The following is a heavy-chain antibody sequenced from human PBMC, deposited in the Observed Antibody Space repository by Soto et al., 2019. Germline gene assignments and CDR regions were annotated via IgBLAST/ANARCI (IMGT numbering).Heavy chain of an antibody. CDR2: IMHVFSTP. CDR1: GGTFRTSA. J-gene: IGHJ6*01. Sequence: QVQLVQSGAEVKKPGSSVKVSCKTSGGTFRTSAISWVRQAPGQGLEWMGGIMHVFSTPDYAQKFQRRVTITADESTGTAYMELSSLRSEDTAVYYCARDKDRQQLGGNYYYIMDVWGQGTTVTVSS. CDR3: ARDKDRQQLGGNYYYIMDV. D-gene: IGHD3-3*02. V-gene: IGHV1-69*12.